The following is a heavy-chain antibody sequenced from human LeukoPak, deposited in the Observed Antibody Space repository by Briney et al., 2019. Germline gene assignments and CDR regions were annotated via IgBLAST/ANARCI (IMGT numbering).Heavy chain of an antibody. Sequence: GGSLRLSCAASGFTFSSYSMNWVRQAPGKGLEWVSSISSSSYIYYADSVKGRFTISRDNAKNSLYLQMNSLRAEDTAVYYCAREATTVTTKGFDYWGQGTLVTVSS. CDR3: AREATTVTTKGFDY. J-gene: IGHJ4*02. V-gene: IGHV3-21*01. D-gene: IGHD4-17*01. CDR2: ISSSSYI. CDR1: GFTFSSYS.